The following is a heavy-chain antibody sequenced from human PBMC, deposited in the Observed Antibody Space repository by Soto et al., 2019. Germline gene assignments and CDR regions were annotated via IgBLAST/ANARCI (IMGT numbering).Heavy chain of an antibody. CDR3: AKETYSYGYY. CDR1: GFTFSSYG. Sequence: VQLVESGGGVVQPGRSLRLSCAASGFTFSSYGMHWVRQAPGKGLEWVAVISGSGGSTYYADSVKGRFTISRDNSKNTLYLQMNSLRAEDTAVYYCAKETYSYGYYWGQGTLVTVSS. D-gene: IGHD5-18*01. V-gene: IGHV3-23*04. J-gene: IGHJ4*02. CDR2: ISGSGGST.